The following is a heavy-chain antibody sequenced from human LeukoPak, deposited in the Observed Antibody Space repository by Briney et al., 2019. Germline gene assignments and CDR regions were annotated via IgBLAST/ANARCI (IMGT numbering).Heavy chain of an antibody. CDR3: ALLVDKYSNYYFDD. V-gene: IGHV4-38-2*02. J-gene: IGHJ4*02. CDR2: IFHSGST. D-gene: IGHD4-11*01. Sequence: RTSETLSLTCTVSGYSISSGYYWAWIRQPPGKGLEWIGSIFHSGSTYYNPSLKSRVTISVDTSKNQFSLMLSSVTAADTAVYYCALLVDKYSNYYFDDWGQGTLVTVSS. CDR1: GYSISSGYY.